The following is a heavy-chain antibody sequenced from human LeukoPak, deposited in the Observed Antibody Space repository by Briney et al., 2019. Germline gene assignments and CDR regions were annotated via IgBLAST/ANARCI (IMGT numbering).Heavy chain of an antibody. CDR2: ISWNSANI. V-gene: IGHV3-9*01. CDR3: ATNGGGDSGYGNFDN. CDR1: GFTCDDYA. Sequence: GRSLPLSCAASGFTCDDYAMHWLRQVPRKGLEWVSGISWNSANIGYADSVKGRFTISRANATNSLHLQMNSLRAEDTALYYCATNGGGDSGYGNFDNWGQGTLVTVSS. J-gene: IGHJ4*02. D-gene: IGHD5-12*01.